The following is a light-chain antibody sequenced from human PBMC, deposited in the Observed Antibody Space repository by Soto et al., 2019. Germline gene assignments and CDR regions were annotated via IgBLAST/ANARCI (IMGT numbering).Light chain of an antibody. CDR2: GAS. V-gene: IGKV3-15*01. J-gene: IGKJ4*01. CDR1: QSVSSN. CDR3: QLYNKWPLT. Sequence: EIVMTQSPATLSVAPEERATLSCRASQSVSSNLAWYQQKPGQAPRLLIYGASTRATGIPASFSGSGSGTDFTLSISSLQSEDFAVYYCQLYNKWPLTFGGGTKVEIK.